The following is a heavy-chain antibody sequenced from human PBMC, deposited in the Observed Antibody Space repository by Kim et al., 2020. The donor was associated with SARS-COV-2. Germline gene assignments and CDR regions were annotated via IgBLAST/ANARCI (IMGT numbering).Heavy chain of an antibody. CDR2: IFPGDSDT. CDR1: GFSFTTYW. J-gene: IGHJ6*02. D-gene: IGHD3-22*01. CDR3: ARGGDNSGYSPTFHYYYYGVDV. V-gene: IGHV5-51*01. Sequence: GESLKISCKASGFSFTTYWIGWVRQMPGKGLEWMGVIFPGDSDTKYSPSFEGQVTISADTSVNTAYLQWSSLKASDTAMYYCARGGDNSGYSPTFHYYYYGVDVWGQGTTVIVSS.